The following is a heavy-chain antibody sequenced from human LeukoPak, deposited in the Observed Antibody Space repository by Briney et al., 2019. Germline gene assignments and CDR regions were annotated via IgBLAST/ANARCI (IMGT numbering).Heavy chain of an antibody. D-gene: IGHD6-13*01. CDR1: GGSISNYY. CDR3: ARSSNWYKGFDY. CDR2: IYYSGST. Sequence: SETLSLTCSVSGGSISNYYWSWIRQPPGKGLEWMGYIYYSGSTNYNPSLKSRVTISLDTSKNQFSLKLTSVTAADTSVYYCARSSNWYKGFDYWGQGTLVTFSS. V-gene: IGHV4-59*01. J-gene: IGHJ4*02.